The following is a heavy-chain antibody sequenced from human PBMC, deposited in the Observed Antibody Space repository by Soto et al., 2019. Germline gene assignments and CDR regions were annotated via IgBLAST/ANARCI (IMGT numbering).Heavy chain of an antibody. V-gene: IGHV3-11*05. CDR2: ISSSSSYT. D-gene: IGHD6-25*01. J-gene: IGHJ4*02. CDR3: AREAGAAGRVDY. CDR1: GFTFSDYY. Sequence: QVQLVESGGGLVKPGGSLRLSCAASGFTFSDYYMSWIRQAPGKGLEWVSYISSSSSYTNYADSVKGRFTISRDNAKNALYLQMNSLRAEDTAVYYCAREAGAAGRVDYWGQGTLVTVSS.